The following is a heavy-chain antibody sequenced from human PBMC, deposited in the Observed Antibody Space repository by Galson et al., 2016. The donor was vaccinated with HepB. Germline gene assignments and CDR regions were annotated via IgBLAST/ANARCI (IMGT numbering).Heavy chain of an antibody. CDR2: NYSAGST. Sequence: SLRLSCAASGFTVSSNYMSRVCEAPGTGLERVTVNYSAGSTYYAVSVDGRITSPRDKSKNTLSLQMNSLRAEDTAVYYCARESRMVRGVITYFFDYWGQGTLVTVSS. V-gene: IGHV3-53*01. CDR3: ARESRMVRGVITYFFDY. CDR1: GFTVSSNY. D-gene: IGHD3-10*01. J-gene: IGHJ4*02.